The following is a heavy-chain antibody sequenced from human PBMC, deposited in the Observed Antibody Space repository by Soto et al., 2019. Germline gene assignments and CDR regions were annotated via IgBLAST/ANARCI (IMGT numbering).Heavy chain of an antibody. CDR1: A. D-gene: IGHD3-22*01. J-gene: IGHJ4*01. CDR2: INGGNDKT. V-gene: IGHV1-3*01. CDR3: AKVAYFDSDCFTRPSAY. Sequence: AIYCVRQAPRQRLEWLGWINGGNDKTGYSQRCQGRLSIAKKTSATTAFMELGNLRSEDTAVYYCAKVAYFDSDCFTRPSAYWGHGTLV.